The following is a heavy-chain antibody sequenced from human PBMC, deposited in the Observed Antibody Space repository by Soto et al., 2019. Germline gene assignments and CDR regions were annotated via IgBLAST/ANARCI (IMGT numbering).Heavy chain of an antibody. V-gene: IGHV1-69*13. J-gene: IGHJ3*02. D-gene: IGHD5-12*01. CDR2: IIPIFGTA. CDR1: GGTFSSYA. CDR3: ARDRLRNAFDI. Sequence: GASVKVSCKASGGTFSSYAISWVRQAPGQGLEWMGGIIPIFGTANYAQKFQGRVTITADESTSTAYMELSSLRSEDTAVYYCARDRLRNAFDIWGQGTMATVSS.